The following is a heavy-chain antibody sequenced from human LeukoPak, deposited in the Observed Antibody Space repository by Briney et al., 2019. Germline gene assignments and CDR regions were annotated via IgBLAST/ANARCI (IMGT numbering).Heavy chain of an antibody. CDR3: ARVNSYDFWGGYFYYYYYYMDV. J-gene: IGHJ6*03. CDR2: IKQDGSEK. V-gene: IGHV3-7*01. Sequence: GGSLRLSCAASGFTFSSYWMSWVRQAPGKGLEWVANIKQDGSEKNYVDSVKGRFTISRDNAKNSLYLQMNSLRAEDTAVYYCARVNSYDFWGGYFYYYYYYMDVWGKGTTVTVSS. CDR1: GFTFSSYW. D-gene: IGHD3-3*01.